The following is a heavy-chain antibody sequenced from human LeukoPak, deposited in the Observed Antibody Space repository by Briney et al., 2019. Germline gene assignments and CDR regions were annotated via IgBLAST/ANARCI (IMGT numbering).Heavy chain of an antibody. D-gene: IGHD3-10*01. J-gene: IGHJ3*02. CDR3: ARPNMVRGAQGAFDI. V-gene: IGHV1-69*05. CDR2: IIPIFGTA. CDR1: GGTFSSYA. Sequence: ASVKVSCKXSGGTFSSYAISWVRQAPGQGLEWMGRIIPIFGTANYAQKFQGRVTITTDESTSTAYMELSSLRSEDTAVYYCARPNMVRGAQGAFDIWGQGTMVTVSS.